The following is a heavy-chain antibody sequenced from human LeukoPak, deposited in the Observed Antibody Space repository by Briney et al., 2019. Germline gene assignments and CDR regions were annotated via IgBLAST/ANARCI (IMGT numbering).Heavy chain of an antibody. D-gene: IGHD2-2*01. Sequence: GGSLRLSSAASGFTFSNAWMSWVRQAPGKGLEWVGRIKSKTDGGTTDYAAPVKGRFTISRDDSKNTLYLQMNSLKTEDTAVYYCTTDDVVVPVALREAFDIWGQGTMVTVSS. CDR1: GFTFSNAW. CDR2: IKSKTDGGTT. CDR3: TTDDVVVPVALREAFDI. J-gene: IGHJ3*02. V-gene: IGHV3-15*01.